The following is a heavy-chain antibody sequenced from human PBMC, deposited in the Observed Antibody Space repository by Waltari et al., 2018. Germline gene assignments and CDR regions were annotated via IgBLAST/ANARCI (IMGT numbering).Heavy chain of an antibody. J-gene: IGHJ4*02. CDR1: AFTVSSNY. D-gene: IGHD3-16*01. CDR3: AGEGGPEMATRNGY. CDR2: IYSGGST. Sequence: EWQRVASGGGLLQPGWSLSLSSAASAFTVSSNYMSWVRQAPGRGLEWVSVIYSGGSTYYTDSVKSRVTTTTDNSKNNLYLQLNSLRTEATAVEYCAGEGGPEMATRNGYWGQGTLVTVSS. V-gene: IGHV3-53*03.